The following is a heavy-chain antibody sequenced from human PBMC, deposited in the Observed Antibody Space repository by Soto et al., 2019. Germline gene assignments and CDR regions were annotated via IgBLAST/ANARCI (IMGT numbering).Heavy chain of an antibody. J-gene: IGHJ4*02. CDR1: GGSISSSSYY. D-gene: IGHD2-15*01. CDR3: ARATRYCSGGSCPRKYYFDY. CDR2: IYYSGST. Sequence: KTSETLSLTCTVSGGSISSSSYYWGWIRQPPGKGLEWIGYIYYSGSTNYNPSLKSRVTISVDTSKNQFSLKLSSVTAADTAVYYCARATRYCSGGSCPRKYYFDYWGQGTLVTVSS. V-gene: IGHV4-61*05.